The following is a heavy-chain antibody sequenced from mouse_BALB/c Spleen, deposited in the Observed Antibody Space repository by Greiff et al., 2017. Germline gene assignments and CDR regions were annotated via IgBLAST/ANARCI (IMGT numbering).Heavy chain of an antibody. Sequence: VQLKESGPVLVAPSQSLSITCTVSGFSLTSYDISWIRQPPGKGLEWLGVIWTGGGTNYNSAFMSRLSISKDNSKSQVFLKMNSLQTDDTAIYYCVRFYDYDAMDYWGQGTSVTVSS. D-gene: IGHD2-3*01. J-gene: IGHJ4*01. CDR2: IWTGGGT. CDR1: GFSLTSYD. CDR3: VRFYDYDAMDY. V-gene: IGHV2-9-2*01.